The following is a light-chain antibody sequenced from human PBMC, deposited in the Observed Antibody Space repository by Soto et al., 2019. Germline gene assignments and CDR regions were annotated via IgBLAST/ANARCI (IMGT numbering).Light chain of an antibody. V-gene: IGKV3-20*01. CDR3: QQYGSSPQT. CDR2: GAS. CDR1: QSVSSSY. Sequence: EIVFTQSPVTLSLSPLEIATLSCRASQSVSSSYLAWYQQKPGQAPRLLIYGASSRATGIPDRFSGSGSGTDFTLTISRLEPEDFAVYYCQQYGSSPQTFGQGTKVDIK. J-gene: IGKJ1*01.